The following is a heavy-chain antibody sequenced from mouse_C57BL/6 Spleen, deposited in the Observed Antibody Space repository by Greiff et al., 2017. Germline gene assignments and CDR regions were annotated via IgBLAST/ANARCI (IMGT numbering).Heavy chain of an antibody. CDR2: IDPAYGNT. J-gene: IGHJ3*01. D-gene: IGHD2-5*01. Sequence: EVQLQQSVAALVRPGASVKLSCTASGFHIKNTYMHWVKQRPEQGLDGIGRIDPAYGNTTFAPKFQGKATITADTSANTAYLQLSSLTSEDTAIYYCATYSNSFAYWGQGTLVTVSA. CDR3: ATYSNSFAY. CDR1: GFHIKNTY. V-gene: IGHV14-3*01.